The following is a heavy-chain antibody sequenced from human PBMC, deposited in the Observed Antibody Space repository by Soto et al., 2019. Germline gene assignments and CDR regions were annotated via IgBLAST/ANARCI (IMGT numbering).Heavy chain of an antibody. Sequence: QVQLQQWGAGLLKPSETLSLTCAVYGWSFSGYYWSWIRQPPGKGLEWIGEINHSGGTNSNPSLKSRVTVSVDTSQNQFSLKLSSVNAAHTAVYFCARAYGGNVFDYWGQGTLVTVSS. CDR1: GWSFSGYY. CDR2: INHSGGT. D-gene: IGHD4-17*01. V-gene: IGHV4-34*01. CDR3: ARAYGGNVFDY. J-gene: IGHJ4*02.